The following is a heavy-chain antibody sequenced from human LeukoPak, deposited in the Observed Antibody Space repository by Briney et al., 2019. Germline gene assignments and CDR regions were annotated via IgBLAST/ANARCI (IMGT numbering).Heavy chain of an antibody. J-gene: IGHJ4*02. Sequence: PGGSLRLSCEASGFTFNNYAMSWVRQTPGKGLEWVAATVGGRPDTYHADSVKGRFTVSRDDSRSTLFLQMNRLRVEDTAVYYCTKAPLRSCSGAFCYPFDYWGQGTLVTVSS. D-gene: IGHD2-8*02. V-gene: IGHV3-23*01. CDR3: TKAPLRSCSGAFCYPFDY. CDR1: GFTFNNYA. CDR2: TVGGRPDT.